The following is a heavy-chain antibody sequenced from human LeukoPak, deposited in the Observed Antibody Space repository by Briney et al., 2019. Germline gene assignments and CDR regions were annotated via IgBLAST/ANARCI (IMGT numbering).Heavy chain of an antibody. J-gene: IGHJ4*02. CDR2: IIPIFGTA. Sequence: SVRVSLKASVGTFSSYAISWVRQAPGQGLEWMGGIIPIFGTANYAQKFTCRVTITTDESTSTAYMELCSLRSEDTAVYYCARDTRGYFDYWGQGTLVTVSS. V-gene: IGHV1-69*05. CDR3: ARDTRGYFDY. CDR1: VGTFSSYA. D-gene: IGHD3-3*01.